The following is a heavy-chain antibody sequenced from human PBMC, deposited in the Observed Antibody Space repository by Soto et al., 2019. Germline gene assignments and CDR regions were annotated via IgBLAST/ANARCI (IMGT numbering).Heavy chain of an antibody. V-gene: IGHV1-2*02. D-gene: IGHD1-26*01. J-gene: IGHJ4*02. Sequence: QAQLVQSGAEAKRPGTSVKVSCKVSGYTFTNYFHWIRQAPGQGLVWMGWMNPNNGDTEYARKVQGRVTLPRDTSIASDYRELRSITSDDTAVYYWARENWSYVDWGQGTLVTASS. CDR2: MNPNNGDT. CDR3: ARENWSYVD. CDR1: GYTFTNY.